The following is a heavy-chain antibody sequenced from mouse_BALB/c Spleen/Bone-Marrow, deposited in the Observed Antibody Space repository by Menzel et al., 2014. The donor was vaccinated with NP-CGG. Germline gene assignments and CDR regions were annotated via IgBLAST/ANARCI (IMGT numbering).Heavy chain of an antibody. Sequence: VQLHQSGAELVKPGASVKLSCKASGYTFTSYWMHWVKQRPGQGLEWIGESDPSTGRTDYNKKFKSQATLTVDKSSSTAYMHLSSLTSEDSAVYYCARINGYDYWGQGTTLTVSS. CDR2: SDPSTGRT. V-gene: IGHV1S81*02. CDR1: GYTFTSYW. D-gene: IGHD2-2*01. J-gene: IGHJ2*01. CDR3: ARINGYDY.